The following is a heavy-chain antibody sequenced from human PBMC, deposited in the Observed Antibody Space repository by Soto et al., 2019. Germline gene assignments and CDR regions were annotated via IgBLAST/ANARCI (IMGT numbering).Heavy chain of an antibody. CDR2: IYHSGST. CDR1: GGSINNSDW. J-gene: IGHJ5*01. V-gene: IGHV4-4*02. CDR3: GKIKHLRVARLRDS. Sequence: QVQLQESGPGLVKPSGTLSLTCAVSGGSINNSDWWSWVRQPPGKGLEWIGEIYHSGSTTYNPSRKSRASISVDKSKNHFAWNLACVTAADTAVYYCGKIKHLRVARLRDSWGKGTRLTVPS.